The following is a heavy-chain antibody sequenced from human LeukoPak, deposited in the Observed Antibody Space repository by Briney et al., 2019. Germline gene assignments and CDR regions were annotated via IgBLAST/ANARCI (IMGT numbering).Heavy chain of an antibody. CDR3: AKARGPSRTYYYDRYGFDI. D-gene: IGHD3-22*01. J-gene: IGHJ3*02. CDR1: GFTCSSYA. Sequence: PGGSLRLSGAAFGFTCSSYAMSWVRQAPGKGLEWVSAISGSGRSTYYADSVKGRFTISRDNSKNTLYLQMNSLRAEDTALYYCAKARGPSRTYYYDRYGFDIWGQGTMVTVSS. CDR2: ISGSGRST. V-gene: IGHV3-23*01.